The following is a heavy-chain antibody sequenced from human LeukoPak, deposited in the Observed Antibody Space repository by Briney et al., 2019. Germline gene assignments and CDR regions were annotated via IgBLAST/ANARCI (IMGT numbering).Heavy chain of an antibody. CDR3: ARDSSSSFSDY. CDR2: IIPILGIA. Sequence: SVKVSCKASGGTFSSYAISWVRQAPGQELEWMGRIIPILGIANYAQKFQGRVTITADKSTSTAYMELSSLRSEDTAVYYCARDSSSSFSDYWGQGTLVTVSS. V-gene: IGHV1-69*04. J-gene: IGHJ4*02. D-gene: IGHD6-13*01. CDR1: GGTFSSYA.